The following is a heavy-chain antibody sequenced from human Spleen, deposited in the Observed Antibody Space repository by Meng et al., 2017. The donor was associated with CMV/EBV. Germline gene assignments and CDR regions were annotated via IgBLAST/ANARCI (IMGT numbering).Heavy chain of an antibody. V-gene: IGHV4-31*03. Sequence: QGQLQGSGPGLVKPSQTLSLTCTVSGGSVSSGGYYWTWIRQHPGKGLEWFGHIYYSGSTFYNPSLKRRVIISIDTSKNQFSLNLRSVTAADTAVYYCARVSSGWDYFDYWGQGTLVTVSS. CDR3: ARVSSGWDYFDY. CDR1: GGSVSSGGYY. J-gene: IGHJ4*02. D-gene: IGHD6-19*01. CDR2: IYYSGST.